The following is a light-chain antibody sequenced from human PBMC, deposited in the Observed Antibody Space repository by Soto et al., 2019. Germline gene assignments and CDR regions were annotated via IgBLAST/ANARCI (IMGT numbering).Light chain of an antibody. V-gene: IGKV3-20*01. CDR3: QQYGSSPRT. J-gene: IGKJ1*01. Sequence: EIVLTQSPATLSLYPGERATLSCRAXQTVSSSYLAWYQQKLGQAPRLLIYGASNRATGIPDRFSGSGSGTDFTLTISRLEPEDFAVYYCQQYGSSPRTFGQGTKVDIK. CDR2: GAS. CDR1: QTVSSSY.